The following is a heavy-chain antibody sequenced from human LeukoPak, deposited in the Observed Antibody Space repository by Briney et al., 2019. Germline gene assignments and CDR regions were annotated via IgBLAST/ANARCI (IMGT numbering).Heavy chain of an antibody. CDR2: IYYSGST. J-gene: IGHJ5*02. D-gene: IGHD6-13*01. CDR1: GGSISRYY. Sequence: SSETLSLTCTVSGGSISRYYGSWIRQPPGRGLEWIGYIYYSGSTNYNPSLKSRVTISVDTSKNQFSLKLSSVTAADTAVYYCARAIEQQLVLNWFDPWGQGTLVTVSS. CDR3: ARAIEQQLVLNWFDP. V-gene: IGHV4-59*01.